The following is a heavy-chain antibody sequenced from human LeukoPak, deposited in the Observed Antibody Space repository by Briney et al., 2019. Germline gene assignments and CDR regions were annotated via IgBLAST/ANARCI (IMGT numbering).Heavy chain of an antibody. CDR1: GYTFTNYA. D-gene: IGHD3-9*01. V-gene: IGHV7-4-1*02. Sequence: ASVNVSCKASGYTFTNYALNWVRQAPGQGLEWIGWINTDTGHPTYAQGFTGRFVLSLDTSVRTAYLQISSLEAEDTGVYYCAREKTFYDIFGWAYRWFDPWGQGTLVTVSS. CDR2: INTDTGHP. CDR3: AREKTFYDIFGWAYRWFDP. J-gene: IGHJ5*02.